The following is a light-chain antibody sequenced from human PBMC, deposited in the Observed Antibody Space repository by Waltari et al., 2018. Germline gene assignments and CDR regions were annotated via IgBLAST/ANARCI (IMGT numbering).Light chain of an antibody. Sequence: SYELTQPPSVSVSPGQTATITCSGDLLTKKFTYWSQQKSGQAPVMVIYEDTKRLSAIPERFSGSSSGTTAALTITGAQVEDEADYYCYSTDIFRSERGVFGGGTKLLVL. CDR2: EDT. CDR1: LLTKKF. V-gene: IGLV3-10*01. J-gene: IGLJ2*01. CDR3: YSTDIFRSERGV.